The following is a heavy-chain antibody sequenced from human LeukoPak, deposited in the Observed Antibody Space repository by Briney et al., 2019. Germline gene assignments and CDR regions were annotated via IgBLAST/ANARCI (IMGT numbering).Heavy chain of an antibody. CDR2: ISSSSSYI. J-gene: IGHJ4*02. CDR3: ARAAGHYYFDY. V-gene: IGHV3-21*01. CDR1: GFTFSSYS. Sequence: GGSLRLSCAASGFTFSSYSMNWVRQAPGKGLEWVSSISSSSSYIYYADSVKGRFTISRDNAKNSPYLQMNSLRAEDTAVYYCARAAGHYYFDYWGQGTLVTVSS. D-gene: IGHD6-13*01.